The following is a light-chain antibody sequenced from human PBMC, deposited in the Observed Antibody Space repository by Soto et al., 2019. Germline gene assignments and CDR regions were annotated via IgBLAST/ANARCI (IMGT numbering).Light chain of an antibody. CDR1: SSDVGGYNY. V-gene: IGLV2-14*01. CDR3: ASYTISSTWV. J-gene: IGLJ3*02. Sequence: QSALTQPPSASGSPGQSVTISCTGTSSDVGGYNYVSWYQQHPGKAPKLMIYEVSKRPSGVSNRFSGSKSGNTASLTISGLQAEDEADYYCASYTISSTWVFGGGTKLTVL. CDR2: EVS.